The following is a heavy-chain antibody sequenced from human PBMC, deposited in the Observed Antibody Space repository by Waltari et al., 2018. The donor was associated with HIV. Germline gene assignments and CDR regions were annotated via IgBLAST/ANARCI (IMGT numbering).Heavy chain of an antibody. V-gene: IGHV3-30*02. J-gene: IGHJ4*02. D-gene: IGHD3-16*01. CDR3: AKDRPLTSNDDVMED. CDR2: VGYYGLTE. Sequence: VQLVESGGGVVQSGKSLRLSCTGIGFIFKNYGMHWVRQAPGKGLEWLAFVGYYGLTEDYIDSVKGRFTISRDTSKNTLFLTLNSVRREDTAIYYCAKDRPLTSNDDVMEDWGQGTLVTVSS. CDR1: GFIFKNYG.